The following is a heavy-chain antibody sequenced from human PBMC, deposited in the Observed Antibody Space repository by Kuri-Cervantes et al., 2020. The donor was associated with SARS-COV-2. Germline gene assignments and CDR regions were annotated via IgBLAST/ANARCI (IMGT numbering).Heavy chain of an antibody. J-gene: IGHJ4*02. CDR3: AKAPGIYSSSWYELDY. CDR1: GFTFSSYW. Sequence: GESLKISCAASGFTFSSYWMHWVRQAPGKGLVWVSRINSDGSSTSYADSVKGRFTISRDNAKNTLYLQMNSLRAEDTAVYYCAKAPGIYSSSWYELDYWGQGTLVTVSS. D-gene: IGHD6-13*01. V-gene: IGHV3-74*01. CDR2: INSDGSST.